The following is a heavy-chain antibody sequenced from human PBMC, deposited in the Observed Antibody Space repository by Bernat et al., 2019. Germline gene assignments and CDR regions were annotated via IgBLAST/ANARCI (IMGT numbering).Heavy chain of an antibody. CDR2: INAGNGNT. D-gene: IGHD1-26*01. CDR1: GYTFTSYA. J-gene: IGHJ6*02. V-gene: IGHV1-3*01. Sequence: QVQLVQSGAEVKKPGASVKVSCKASGYTFTSYAMHWVRQAPGQRLEWMGWINAGNGNTKYSQKFQGRVTITRDTSASTAYMELSSLRSEDTAVYYCASGWELPEYYYYYGMDVWGQGTTVTVSS. CDR3: ASGWELPEYYYYYGMDV.